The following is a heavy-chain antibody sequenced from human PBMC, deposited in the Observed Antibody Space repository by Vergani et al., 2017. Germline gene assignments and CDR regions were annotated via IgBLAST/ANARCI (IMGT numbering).Heavy chain of an antibody. CDR3: AKANPRNSGYDYLYYYHAMDV. CDR1: GFTFNHYA. J-gene: IGHJ6*02. CDR2: ISGSGGST. Sequence: EVQLLESGGDLVQPGGSLRLSCAASGFTFNHYAMNWVRQAPGKGLEWVSGISGSGGSTYYAGSVKGRFTISRDSSKNTLYLQMNSLSAGDTAVYYCAKANPRNSGYDYLYYYHAMDVWGQ. V-gene: IGHV3-23*01. D-gene: IGHD5-12*01.